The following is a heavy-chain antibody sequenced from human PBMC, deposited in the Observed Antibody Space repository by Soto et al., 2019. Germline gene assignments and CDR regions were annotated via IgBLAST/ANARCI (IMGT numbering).Heavy chain of an antibody. CDR3: ARGHYYGSGSYYNYYYYYGMDV. D-gene: IGHD3-10*01. J-gene: IGHJ6*02. Sequence: ASVKVSCKASGYTFTSYDINWVRQATGQGLEWMGWMNPNSGNTGYAQKFQGRVTMTRNTSISTAYMELSSLRSEDTAVYYCARGHYYGSGSYYNYYYYYGMDVWGQGTTVTVS. CDR1: GYTFTSYD. V-gene: IGHV1-8*01. CDR2: MNPNSGNT.